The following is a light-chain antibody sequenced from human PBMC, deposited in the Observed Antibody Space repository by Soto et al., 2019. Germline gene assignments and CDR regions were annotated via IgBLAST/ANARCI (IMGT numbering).Light chain of an antibody. J-gene: IGLJ2*01. CDR3: VAWDDSLSGVV. V-gene: IGLV1-44*01. CDR1: SFNIGSNT. CDR2: SNN. Sequence: QAVVTQPPSASGTPGQRVTISCSGSSFNIGSNTVNWYQQLPGTAPKLLIYSNNQRPSGVPDRFSGSKSGTSASLAISGLRSEDEADYYCVAWDDSLSGVVFGGGTKLTVL.